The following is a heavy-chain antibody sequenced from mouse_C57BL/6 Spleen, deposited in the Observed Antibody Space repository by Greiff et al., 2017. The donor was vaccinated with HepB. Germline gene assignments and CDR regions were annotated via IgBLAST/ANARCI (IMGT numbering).Heavy chain of an antibody. CDR3: ARALYGSSSWFAY. CDR1: GYTFTSYW. D-gene: IGHD1-1*01. J-gene: IGHJ3*01. V-gene: IGHV1-55*01. Sequence: QVQLKQSGAELVKPGASVKMSCKASGYTFTSYWITWVKQRPGQGLEWIGDIYPGSGSTNYNEKFKSKATLTVDTSSSTAYMQLSSLTSEDSAVYYCARALYGSSSWFAYWGQGTLVTVSA. CDR2: IYPGSGST.